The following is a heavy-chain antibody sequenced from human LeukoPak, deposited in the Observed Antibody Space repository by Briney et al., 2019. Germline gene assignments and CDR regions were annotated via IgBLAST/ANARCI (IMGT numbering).Heavy chain of an antibody. CDR3: ARANMDDRSGWYRFDY. D-gene: IGHD6-19*01. Sequence: ASVKVSCKASGYTFTGYYMHWVRQARGQGLEWMGWINPNSGGTNYAQKFQGRVTMTRDTSISTAYMELSRLRSDDTAVYYCARANMDDRSGWYRFDYWGQGTLVTVSS. CDR1: GYTFTGYY. J-gene: IGHJ4*02. V-gene: IGHV1-2*02. CDR2: INPNSGGT.